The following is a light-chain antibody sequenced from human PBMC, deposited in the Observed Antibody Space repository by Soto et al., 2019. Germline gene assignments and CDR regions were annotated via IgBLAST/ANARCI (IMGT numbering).Light chain of an antibody. CDR2: GAS. CDR3: HQRNQ. V-gene: IGKV3-20*01. J-gene: IGKJ5*01. Sequence: EIVLTQSPGTLSLSLGERATFSCRASQSVSSSYIAWYQQKRGQAPRRLIYGASIRATGIPDRFSGSGSGTDFTLTISSVEPEDFAMYYCHQRNQFGQGTRLEIK. CDR1: QSVSSSY.